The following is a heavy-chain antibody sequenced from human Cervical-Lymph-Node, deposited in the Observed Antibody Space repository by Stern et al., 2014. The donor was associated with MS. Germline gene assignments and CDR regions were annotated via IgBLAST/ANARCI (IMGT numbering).Heavy chain of an antibody. Sequence: VQLVESGAEMKKPGESLKISCKTSGYKFTNQWIAWVRQMPGKGLEFMGIIYPGDSDTRYNPSFQGQVTISADESINTAYLQWSRLKASDTAMYYCATHPVGPWGQGTLVTVSS. CDR1: GYKFTNQW. CDR2: IYPGDSDT. V-gene: IGHV5-51*01. CDR3: ATHPVGP. J-gene: IGHJ5*02.